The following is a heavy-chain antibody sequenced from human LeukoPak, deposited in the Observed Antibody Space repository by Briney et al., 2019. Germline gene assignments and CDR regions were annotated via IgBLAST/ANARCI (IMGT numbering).Heavy chain of an antibody. V-gene: IGHV3-23*01. CDR3: AKDYPDSSGWYERYYFDY. J-gene: IGHJ4*02. D-gene: IGHD6-19*01. CDR1: GFTSSSYA. CDR2: ISGSGGST. Sequence: GGSLRLSCAASGFTSSSYAMSWVRQAPGKGLEWVSAISGSGGSTYYADSVKGRFTISRDNSKNTLYLQMNSLRAEDTAVYYCAKDYPDSSGWYERYYFDYWGQGTLVTVSS.